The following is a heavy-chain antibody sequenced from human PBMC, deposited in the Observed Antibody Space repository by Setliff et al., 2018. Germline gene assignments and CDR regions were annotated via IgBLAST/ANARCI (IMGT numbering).Heavy chain of an antibody. CDR3: ARTCSGSGCYAGLES. Sequence: GSLRLSCVVSGLTVSNDFMGWVRQAPGKGLEWVAVIWDDGGNKYHADSVKGRFTISRDNSKNTLYLQMNSLRPEDTAVYYCARTCSGSGCYAGLESWGQGTPVTVSS. V-gene: IGHV3-33*08. CDR1: GLTVSNDF. J-gene: IGHJ4*02. D-gene: IGHD2-15*01. CDR2: IWDDGGNK.